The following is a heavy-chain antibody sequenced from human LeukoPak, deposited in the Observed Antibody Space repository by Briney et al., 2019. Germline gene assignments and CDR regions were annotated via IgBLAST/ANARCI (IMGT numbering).Heavy chain of an antibody. CDR3: ARDLGSYYDSSGYSAFDI. Sequence: GGSLRLSCAASGFTFSSYWMHWVRQAPGKGLVWVSRINSDGSSTSCADSVKGRFTISRDNAKNTLYLQMNSLRAEDTAVYYCARDLGSYYDSSGYSAFDIWGQGTMVTVSS. V-gene: IGHV3-74*01. CDR2: INSDGSST. CDR1: GFTFSSYW. J-gene: IGHJ3*02. D-gene: IGHD3-22*01.